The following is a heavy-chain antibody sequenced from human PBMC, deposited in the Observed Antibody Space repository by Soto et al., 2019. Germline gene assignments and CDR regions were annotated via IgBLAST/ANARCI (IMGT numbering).Heavy chain of an antibody. CDR2: INTDGSNT. V-gene: IGHV3-74*01. D-gene: IGHD2-15*01. CDR1: GLTFNRYW. CDR3: AREFCSGGNCYTYYFDP. J-gene: IGHJ5*02. Sequence: GGSLRLSCAASGLTFNRYWMHWVRHAPGKGLVWVSHINTDGSNTNYADSVKGRFTISRDNAKSTLFLQMNSLRDEDAAVYYCAREFCSGGNCYTYYFDPWGQGIPVTVS.